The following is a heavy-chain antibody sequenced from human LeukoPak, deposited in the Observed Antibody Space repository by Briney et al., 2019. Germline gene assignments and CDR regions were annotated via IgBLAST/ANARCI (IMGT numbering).Heavy chain of an antibody. Sequence: PSETLSLTCAVYGGTFSGYYWSWIRQPPGKRLEWVGESNDSGGTNYNPSLKSRVTISVDKSKNQFSLKLSSVTAADTAVYYCARDGAVAGSAFDIWGQGTMVTVSS. CDR1: GGTFSGYY. J-gene: IGHJ3*02. D-gene: IGHD6-19*01. CDR2: SNDSGGT. V-gene: IGHV4-34*01. CDR3: ARDGAVAGSAFDI.